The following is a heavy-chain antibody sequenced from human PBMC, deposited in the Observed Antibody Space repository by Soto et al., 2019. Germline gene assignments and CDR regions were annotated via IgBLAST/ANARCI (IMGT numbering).Heavy chain of an antibody. CDR1: GGSISSGGYY. CDR3: ARIYCSGGSCYHTPPDYYYYYMDV. D-gene: IGHD2-15*01. J-gene: IGHJ6*03. V-gene: IGHV4-31*03. Sequence: SETLSLTCTVSGGSISSGGYYWSWIRQHPGKGLEWIGYIYYSGSTYYNPSLKSRVTISVDTSKNQFSLKLSSVTAADTAVYYCARIYCSGGSCYHTPPDYYYYYMDVWGKGTTVTVS. CDR2: IYYSGST.